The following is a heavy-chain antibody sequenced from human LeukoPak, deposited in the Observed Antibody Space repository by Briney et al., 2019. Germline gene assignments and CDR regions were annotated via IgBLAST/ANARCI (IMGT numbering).Heavy chain of an antibody. CDR3: ARKGTVYYYFYMDG. CDR1: GGSFSGYY. Sequence: SETLSLTCAVYGGSFSGYYWSWIRQPPGKGLEWIGEINHSGSTNYNPSLKSRVTISVDTSKNQFSLKLSSVTAADPAVFYCARKGTVYYYFYMDGWGKGTPVT. V-gene: IGHV4-34*01. CDR2: INHSGST. J-gene: IGHJ6*03. D-gene: IGHD3-10*01.